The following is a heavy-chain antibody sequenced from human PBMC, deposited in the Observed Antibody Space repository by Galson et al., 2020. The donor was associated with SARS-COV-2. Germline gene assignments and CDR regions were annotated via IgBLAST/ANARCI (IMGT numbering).Heavy chain of an antibody. V-gene: IGHV4-39*01. CDR2: IYYSGST. D-gene: IGHD2-15*01. CDR3: ARLLDCSGGSCPHNWFDP. J-gene: IGHJ5*02. Sequence: SETLSLTCTVSGGSISSSSYYWGWNRQPPWKGLEWIGSIYYSGSTYYNPSLKSRVTISVDTSKNQFSLKLSSVTAADTAVYYCARLLDCSGGSCPHNWFDPWGQGTLVTVSS. CDR1: GGSISSSSYY.